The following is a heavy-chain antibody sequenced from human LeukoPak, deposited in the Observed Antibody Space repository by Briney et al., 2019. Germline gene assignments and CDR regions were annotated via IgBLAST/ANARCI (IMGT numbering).Heavy chain of an antibody. J-gene: IGHJ4*02. Sequence: GGSLRLSCAASGFIFSSYGMHWVRQAPGKGLEWVAFTRYDGSNKYYADSVKGRFTISRDNSRNTLYLQMNSLRAEDTAVYHCAKDRSGSYSQGLDYWGQGTLVTVSS. V-gene: IGHV3-30*02. CDR3: AKDRSGSYSQGLDY. CDR2: TRYDGSNK. CDR1: GFIFSSYG. D-gene: IGHD1-26*01.